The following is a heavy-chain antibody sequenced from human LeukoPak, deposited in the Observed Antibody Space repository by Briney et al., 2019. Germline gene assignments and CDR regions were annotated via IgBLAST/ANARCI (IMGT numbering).Heavy chain of an antibody. D-gene: IGHD2-21*01. CDR2: IKQDGSEK. CDR3: ARGDRVGITTGHFDY. CDR1: GFTFSDYW. J-gene: IGHJ4*02. V-gene: IGHV3-7*03. Sequence: GGSPRLSCAASGFTFSDYWLTWVRQAPGKGLEWVANIKQDGSEKYYVDSVKGRFTISRDDVKGSLFLQMDSLGADDTAVYFCARGDRVGITTGHFDYWGQGALVTVSS.